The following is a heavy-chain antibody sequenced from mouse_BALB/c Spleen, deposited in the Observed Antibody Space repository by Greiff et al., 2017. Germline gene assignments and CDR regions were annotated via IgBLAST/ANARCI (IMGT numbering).Heavy chain of an antibody. J-gene: IGHJ4*01. D-gene: IGHD2-10*01. V-gene: IGHV2-9-2*01. CDR1: GFSLTSYD. CDR2: IWTGGGT. CDR3: VRKTYYGNYEAMDY. Sequence: VRLQQSGPGLVAPSQSLSITCTVSGFSLTSYDISWIRQPPGKGLEWLGVIWTGGGTNYNSAFMSRLSISKDNSKSQVFLKMNSLQTDDTAIYYCVRKTYYGNYEAMDYWGQGTSVTVSS.